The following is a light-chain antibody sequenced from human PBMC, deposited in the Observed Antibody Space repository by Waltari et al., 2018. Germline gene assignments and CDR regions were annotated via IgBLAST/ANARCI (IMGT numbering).Light chain of an antibody. Sequence: IAMTQSPATLSVSQGERATPSCRASQSVSSNLAWYQQKPGQAPRLLIYDASTRATDIPARFSGSGSGTEFTLTISSLQSEDFAVYYCQQYNDWPPMYTFGQGTKLEI. CDR1: QSVSSN. CDR2: DAS. V-gene: IGKV3-15*01. CDR3: QQYNDWPPMYT. J-gene: IGKJ2*01.